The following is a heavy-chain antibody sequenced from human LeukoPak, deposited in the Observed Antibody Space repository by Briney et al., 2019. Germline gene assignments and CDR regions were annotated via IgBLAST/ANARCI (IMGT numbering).Heavy chain of an antibody. Sequence: GGSLRLSCAASGFTFSSYAMSWVRQAPGKGLEWVSAISGSGGSTYYADSVKGRFTISRDNSKNTLYLQMNSLRAEDTAVYYCARDQTPYSSSWYYFDYWGQGTLVTVSS. CDR1: GFTFSSYA. J-gene: IGHJ4*02. CDR3: ARDQTPYSSSWYYFDY. CDR2: ISGSGGST. D-gene: IGHD6-13*01. V-gene: IGHV3-23*01.